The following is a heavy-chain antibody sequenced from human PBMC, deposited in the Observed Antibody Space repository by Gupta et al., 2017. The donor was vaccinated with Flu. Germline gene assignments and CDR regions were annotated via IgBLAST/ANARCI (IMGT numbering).Heavy chain of an antibody. V-gene: IGHV3-21*01. Sequence: ASGRGLEWVSSISSSSSYIYYADSLKGRFTISRDNAKNSLYLQMNSLRAEDTAVYYCARDLRPSGRYAGEDAFDIWGQGTMVTVSS. D-gene: IGHD1-26*01. CDR3: ARDLRPSGRYAGEDAFDI. J-gene: IGHJ3*02. CDR2: ISSSSSYI.